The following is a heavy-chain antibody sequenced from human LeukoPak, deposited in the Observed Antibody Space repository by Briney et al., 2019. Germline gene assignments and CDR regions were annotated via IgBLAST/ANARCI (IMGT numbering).Heavy chain of an antibody. CDR3: IRDVPSGGYSHGCFDY. D-gene: IGHD5-18*01. CDR2: IRTKVYGGTT. CDR1: GFSFGDYT. V-gene: IGHV3-49*04. J-gene: IGHJ4*02. Sequence: AGGSLRLSCTGSGFSFGDYTITWVRQAPGKGLGWLGFIRTKVYGGTTEYAASVKGRFTISRDDFKRIAHLQINSLKTEDTALYLCIRDVPSGGYSHGCFDYWGQGTLVTVSS.